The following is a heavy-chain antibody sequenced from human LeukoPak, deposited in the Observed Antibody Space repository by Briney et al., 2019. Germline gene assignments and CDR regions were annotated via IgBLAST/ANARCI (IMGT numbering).Heavy chain of an antibody. J-gene: IGHJ4*02. CDR1: GYTFTGCY. D-gene: IGHD2-15*01. CDR3: ARGFRSDATIDY. V-gene: IGHV1-8*02. CDR2: MNPNSGNT. Sequence: ASVKVSCKASGYTFTGCYMHWVRQATGQGLEWVGWMNPNSGNTGYAQKFQGRVTMTRNTSISTAYMELSSLRSEDTAVYYCARGFRSDATIDYWGQGTLVTVSS.